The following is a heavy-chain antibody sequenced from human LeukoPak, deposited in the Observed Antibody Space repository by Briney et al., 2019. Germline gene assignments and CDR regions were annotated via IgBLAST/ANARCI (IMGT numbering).Heavy chain of an antibody. Sequence: ASVKVSCKASGYTFTSYYMHWVRQAPGQGLEWMGIINPSGGSTSYAQKFQGRVTMTRDMSTSTVYMELSSLRAEDTAVYYCARDLGDGYNYFYYYYMDVWGKGTTVTVSS. CDR1: GYTFTSYY. CDR2: INPSGGST. J-gene: IGHJ6*03. V-gene: IGHV1-46*01. CDR3: ARDLGDGYNYFYYYYMDV. D-gene: IGHD5-24*01.